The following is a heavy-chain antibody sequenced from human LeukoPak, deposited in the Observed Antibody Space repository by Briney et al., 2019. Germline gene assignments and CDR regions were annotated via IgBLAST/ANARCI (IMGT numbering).Heavy chain of an antibody. V-gene: IGHV4-34*01. J-gene: IGHJ4*02. CDR2: IYYSGTI. D-gene: IGHD3-3*01. Sequence: PSETLSLTCAVYGGSFSGYYWTWIRQAPGKGLEWIGHIYYSGTIHYSPSLQSRVIISVDTSKNQFSLKMNSVTAADTALYYCAVGGVLTLTFDDWGQGTQVTVSS. CDR3: AVGGVLTLTFDD. CDR1: GGSFSGYY.